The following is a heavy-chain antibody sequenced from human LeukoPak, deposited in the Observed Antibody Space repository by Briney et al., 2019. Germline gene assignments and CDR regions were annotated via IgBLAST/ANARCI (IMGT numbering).Heavy chain of an antibody. J-gene: IGHJ6*02. V-gene: IGHV4-59*01. CDR1: GGSISIYY. CDR3: ARDRLSMDV. Sequence: SETLSLTCTVSGGSISIYYWSWIRQPPGKGLEWIGYIYYSGSTNYNPSLKSRVTISVDTSKNQFSLKLSSVTAADTAVYYCARDRLSMDVWGQGTTVTVSS. CDR2: IYYSGST.